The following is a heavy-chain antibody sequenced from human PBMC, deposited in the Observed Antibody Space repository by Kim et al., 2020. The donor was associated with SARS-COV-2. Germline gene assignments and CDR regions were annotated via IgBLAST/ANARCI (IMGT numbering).Heavy chain of an antibody. CDR1: GYTFTSYD. J-gene: IGHJ6*03. V-gene: IGHV1-8*01. CDR3: ARGHLKSIVVVIAPRTYYYYMGV. D-gene: IGHD2-21*01. CDR2: MNPNSGNT. Sequence: ASVKVSCKASGYTFTSYDINWVRQATGQGLEWMGWMNPNSGNTGYAQKFQGRVTMTRNTSISTAYMELSSLRSEDTAVYYCARGHLKSIVVVIAPRTYYYYMGVWGKGTTVTVSS.